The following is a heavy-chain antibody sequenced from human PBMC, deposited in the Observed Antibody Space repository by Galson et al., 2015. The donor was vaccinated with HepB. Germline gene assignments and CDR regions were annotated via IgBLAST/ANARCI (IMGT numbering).Heavy chain of an antibody. J-gene: IGHJ2*01. V-gene: IGHV3-33*01. CDR3: ARFSTDWSFDL. CDR1: GFIFSNYG. CDR2: VWHDGSDK. Sequence: LRLSCAASGFIFSNYGMHWVRQAPGQGLEWVAVVWHDGSDKYYVDSVKGRFTISRDNSKNTLYLQMDSLRAEDSAVYYCARFSTDWSFDLWGRGTLVTVSS.